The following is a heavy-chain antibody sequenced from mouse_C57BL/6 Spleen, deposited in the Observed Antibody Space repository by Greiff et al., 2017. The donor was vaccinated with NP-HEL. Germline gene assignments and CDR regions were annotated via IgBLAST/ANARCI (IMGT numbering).Heavy chain of an antibody. CDR3: ARTPPMVTAGGFAY. Sequence: QVQLKQPGAELVKPGASVKLSCKASGYTFTSYWMHWVKQRPGQGLEWIGMIHPNSGSTNYNEKFKSKATLTVDKSSSTAYMQLSSLTSEDSAVYYCARTPPMVTAGGFAYWGQGTLVTVSA. D-gene: IGHD2-2*01. CDR2: IHPNSGST. CDR1: GYTFTSYW. J-gene: IGHJ3*01. V-gene: IGHV1-64*01.